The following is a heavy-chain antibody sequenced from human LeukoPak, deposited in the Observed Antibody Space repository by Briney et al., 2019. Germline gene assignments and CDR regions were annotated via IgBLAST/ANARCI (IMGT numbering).Heavy chain of an antibody. J-gene: IGHJ3*02. CDR1: GFTFSSYG. V-gene: IGHV3-23*01. Sequence: GGSLRLSCAASGFTFSSYGMSWVRQAPGKGLEWVSAISGSGGSTYYADSVKGRFTISRDNSKNTLYLQMNSLRAEDTAVYYCAKDLSVAYCGGDCYPDGAFDIWGQGTMVTVSS. CDR2: ISGSGGST. D-gene: IGHD2-21*02. CDR3: AKDLSVAYCGGDCYPDGAFDI.